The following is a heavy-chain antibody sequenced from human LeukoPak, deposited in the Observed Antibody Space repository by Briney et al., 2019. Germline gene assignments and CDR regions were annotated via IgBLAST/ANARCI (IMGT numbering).Heavy chain of an antibody. J-gene: IGHJ4*02. V-gene: IGHV3-11*04. D-gene: IGHD5-18*01. Sequence: GSLRLSCAASGFTFTNYWMSWIRQAPGKGLEWVSYITTSGSTIYYADSVKGRFTISRDNAKDSLYLQMNSLRAEDTAVYYCARDRYSYGYSAFGYWGQGTLVTVSS. CDR2: ITTSGSTI. CDR3: ARDRYSYGYSAFGY. CDR1: GFTFTNYW.